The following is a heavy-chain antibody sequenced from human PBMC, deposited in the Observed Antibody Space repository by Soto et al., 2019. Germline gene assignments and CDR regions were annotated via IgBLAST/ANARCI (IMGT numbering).Heavy chain of an antibody. Sequence: ASVKVSCRTSGYTFSNYGITWVRQAPGQPLEWLGWISLYSDGTNYAQKFQGRVSMNTDTSTTTAYMELRSLRSDDTAVYYCARVVPGAEAWFGPWGQGTLVTAPQ. D-gene: IGHD2-2*01. CDR1: GYTFSNYG. CDR2: ISLYSDGT. J-gene: IGHJ5*02. V-gene: IGHV1-18*01. CDR3: ARVVPGAEAWFGP.